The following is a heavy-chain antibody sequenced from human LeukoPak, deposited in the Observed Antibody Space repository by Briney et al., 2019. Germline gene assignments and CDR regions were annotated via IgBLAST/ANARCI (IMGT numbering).Heavy chain of an antibody. CDR2: IWYDGSNK. Sequence: GGSLRLSCAASGFTFSSYGMHWVRQAPGKGPEWVAVIWYDGSNKYYADSVKGRFTISRDNSKNTLYLQLNSLRAEDTAVYYCARDGGEGWFGEIPLFPWGQGTLVTVSS. D-gene: IGHD3-10*01. CDR3: ARDGGEGWFGEIPLFP. CDR1: GFTFSSYG. J-gene: IGHJ5*02. V-gene: IGHV3-33*01.